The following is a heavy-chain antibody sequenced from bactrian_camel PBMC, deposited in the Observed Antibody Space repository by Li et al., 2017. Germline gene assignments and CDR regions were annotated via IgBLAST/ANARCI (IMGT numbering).Heavy chain of an antibody. D-gene: IGHD6*01. V-gene: IGHV3S40*01. CDR3: AKEVYGVPGDY. Sequence: DVQLVESGGGLVQPGGSLRLSCTASGFIFSSYTMSWVRQAPGKGLEWVSGINSGGGSQYYVDSVKGRFTISRDNAKNTVYLQLNSLKIEDMAMYYCAKEVYGVPGDYWGQGTQVTVS. CDR2: INSGGGSQ. J-gene: IGHJ4*01. CDR1: GFIFSSYT.